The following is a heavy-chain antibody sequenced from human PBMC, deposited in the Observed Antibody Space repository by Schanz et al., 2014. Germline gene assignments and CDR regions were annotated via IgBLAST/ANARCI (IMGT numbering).Heavy chain of an antibody. Sequence: DVQLLESGGGLVQPGGSLRLSCAASGFTFSSYAMSWVRQAPGKGLEWVSAISGSGGNTYYADSVKGRFTISRDNSKNTVYIQMTSLRAEDTAVYYCARGGPAYYFDDWGQGTLVTVSS. CDR1: GFTFSSYA. J-gene: IGHJ4*02. CDR2: ISGSGGNT. CDR3: ARGGPAYYFDD. V-gene: IGHV3-23*01.